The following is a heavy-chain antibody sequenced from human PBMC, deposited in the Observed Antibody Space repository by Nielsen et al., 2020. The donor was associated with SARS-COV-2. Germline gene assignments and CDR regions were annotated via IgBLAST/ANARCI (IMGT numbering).Heavy chain of an antibody. J-gene: IGHJ4*02. Sequence: GGSLRLSCAASGFTFSSYAMHWVRQAPGKGLEWVAVISYDGSNKYYADSVKGRFTISRDNSKNTLYLQMNSLRAEDTAVYYCAKDRRGWLQSTFDYWGQGTLVTVSS. CDR3: AKDRRGWLQSTFDY. CDR2: ISYDGSNK. V-gene: IGHV3-30*04. D-gene: IGHD5-24*01. CDR1: GFTFSSYA.